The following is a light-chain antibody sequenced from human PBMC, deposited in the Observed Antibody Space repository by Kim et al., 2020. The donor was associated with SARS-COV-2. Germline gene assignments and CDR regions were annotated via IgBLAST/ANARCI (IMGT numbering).Light chain of an antibody. Sequence: SPVERATLSCSASQSVSINLAWYQHKPGQAPRLLSYGASTKATGVPARFSGSGSGTEFTLTISSLQSEDFAVYYCQQYDIWPPITFGQGTRLEIK. CDR2: GAS. V-gene: IGKV3-15*01. J-gene: IGKJ5*01. CDR1: QSVSIN. CDR3: QQYDIWPPIT.